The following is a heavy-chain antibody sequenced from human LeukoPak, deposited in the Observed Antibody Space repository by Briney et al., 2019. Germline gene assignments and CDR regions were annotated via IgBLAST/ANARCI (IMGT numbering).Heavy chain of an antibody. J-gene: IGHJ4*02. V-gene: IGHV3-30*18. CDR1: GFTFSSYD. Sequence: PGGPLRLSYAPSGFTFSSYDMHWVRQAPGKGLEWVAFISFDGTDQYYADSVKGRFTISRDNSENTLFLQMKSLGVEDTAVYYCAKAGAGVVQSYFDHWGQGILVTVSS. CDR2: ISFDGTDQ. CDR3: AKAGAGVVQSYFDH. D-gene: IGHD2-8*02.